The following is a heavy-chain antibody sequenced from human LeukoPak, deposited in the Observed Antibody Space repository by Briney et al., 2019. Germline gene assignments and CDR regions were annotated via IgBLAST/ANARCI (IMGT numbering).Heavy chain of an antibody. V-gene: IGHV3-23*01. CDR2: ISGSGGST. Sequence: GGSLRLSCAASGFTFSSYAMSWVRQAPGKGLEWVSAISGSGGSTYYADSVKGRFTISRDNSKNTLFLQLNSLRAEDTAVYYCAKGGLGTAMVLYYWGQGTLVTVSS. J-gene: IGHJ4*02. CDR3: AKGGLGTAMVLYY. CDR1: GFTFSSYA. D-gene: IGHD5-18*01.